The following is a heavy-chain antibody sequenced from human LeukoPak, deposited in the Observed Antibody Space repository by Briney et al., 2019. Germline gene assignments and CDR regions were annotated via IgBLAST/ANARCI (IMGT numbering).Heavy chain of an antibody. CDR1: GGSISSSSYY. Sequence: PSETLSLTCTVSGGSISSSSYYWGWIRQPPGKGLEWIGSIYYSGSTYYNPSLKSRVTISVDTSKNQFSLKLSSVTAADTAVYYCASFLAYCGGDCHRPYYFDYWGQGTLVTVSS. CDR2: IYYSGST. J-gene: IGHJ4*02. D-gene: IGHD2-21*02. V-gene: IGHV4-39*07. CDR3: ASFLAYCGGDCHRPYYFDY.